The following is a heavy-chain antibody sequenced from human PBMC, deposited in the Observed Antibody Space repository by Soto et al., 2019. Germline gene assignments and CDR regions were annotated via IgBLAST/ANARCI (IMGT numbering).Heavy chain of an antibody. V-gene: IGHV3-30*18. J-gene: IGHJ6*04. CDR1: GFTFSTYG. CDR3: AKDEVRTPSLYAMDV. Sequence: GVSLRLSCAASGFTFSTYGMHWVRQAPGKGLEWVALISYDGSNRNSEDSVKGRFTISRDNSKNTLYLQMNSLRVEDTAVYYCAKDEVRTPSLYAMDVWGKGTTVTVSS. CDR2: ISYDGSNR. D-gene: IGHD3-10*01.